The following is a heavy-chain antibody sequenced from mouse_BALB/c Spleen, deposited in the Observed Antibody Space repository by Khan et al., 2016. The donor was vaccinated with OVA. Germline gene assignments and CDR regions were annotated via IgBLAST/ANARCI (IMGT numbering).Heavy chain of an antibody. J-gene: IGHJ3*01. CDR3: ARRNYFGYTFAY. CDR1: GYTFSDYY. V-gene: IGHV1-77*01. CDR2: ISPGSGDT. Sequence: QVQLQQSGAELARPGASVKLSCKASGYTFSDYYINWVKQRPGQGLEWIGEISPGSGDTYYNEKFKGKATLTADTSSSPAYMQRSILTSEASAVYFCARRNYFGYTFAYWGQGTLVTVSA. D-gene: IGHD1-2*01.